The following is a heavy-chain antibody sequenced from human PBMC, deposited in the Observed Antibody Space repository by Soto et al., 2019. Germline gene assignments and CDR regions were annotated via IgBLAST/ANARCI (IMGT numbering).Heavy chain of an antibody. CDR1: GFTFSSYA. V-gene: IGHV3-23*01. CDR2: ISSSGSST. J-gene: IGHJ6*02. D-gene: IGHD6-13*01. Sequence: EVQLLESGGGLVQPGGSLRLSCAASGFTFSSYAMSWVRQAPGKGLEWVSAISSSGSSTYYADSVKGRFTISRDNSKTKLYLQMNSLIAEDTAVYYCATDTSTWYGGLDYYAMDVWGQGTKVTVS. CDR3: ATDTSTWYGGLDYYAMDV.